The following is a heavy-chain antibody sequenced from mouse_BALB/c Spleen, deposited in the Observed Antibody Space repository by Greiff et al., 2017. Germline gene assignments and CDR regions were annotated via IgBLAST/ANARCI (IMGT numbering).Heavy chain of an antibody. V-gene: IGHV1-7*01. Sequence: VQLQQSGAELAKPGASVKMSCKASGYTFTSYWMHWVKQRPGQGLEWIGYINPSTGYTEYNQKFKDKATLTADKSSSTAYMQLSSLTSEDSAVYYCAREGGGNYPFAYWGQGTLVTVSA. CDR3: AREGGGNYPFAY. CDR2: INPSTGYT. D-gene: IGHD2-1*01. CDR1: GYTFTSYW. J-gene: IGHJ3*01.